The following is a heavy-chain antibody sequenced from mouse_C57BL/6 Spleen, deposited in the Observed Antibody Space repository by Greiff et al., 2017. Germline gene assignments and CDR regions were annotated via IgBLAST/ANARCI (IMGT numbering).Heavy chain of an antibody. CDR2: IVPSDIFP. J-gene: IGHJ4*01. Sequence: VQLQQPGAELLMPGASVKLSSKAFASTSPSSWMHWVKQSPGQGLEWIGEIVPSDIFPNYNQKVKGKSTLTVDKSSSPAYMQLSSLTSEDSAVYYCARWDDGYYLYAMDYWGQGTSVTVSS. CDR3: ARWDDGYYLYAMDY. CDR1: ASTSPSSW. D-gene: IGHD2-3*01. V-gene: IGHV1-69*01.